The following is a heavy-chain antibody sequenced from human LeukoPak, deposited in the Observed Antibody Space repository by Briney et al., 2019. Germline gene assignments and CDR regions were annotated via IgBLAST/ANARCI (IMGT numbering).Heavy chain of an antibody. CDR1: GFTFSSYS. CDR2: ISSSSSYI. J-gene: IGHJ3*02. CDR3: ARPYVYSGSYYAFDI. D-gene: IGHD1-26*01. V-gene: IGHV3-21*01. Sequence: GGSLRLSCAASGFTFSSYSMNWVRQAPGKGLEWVSSISSSSSYIYYADSVKGRFTISRDNAKNSLYLQMNSRRAEDTAVYYCARPYVYSGSYYAFDIWGQGTMVTVSS.